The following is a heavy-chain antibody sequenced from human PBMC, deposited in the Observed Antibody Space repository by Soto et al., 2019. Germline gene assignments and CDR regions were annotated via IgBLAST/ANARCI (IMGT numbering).Heavy chain of an antibody. CDR2: ISAYNGNT. Sequence: QVQLVQSGAEVKKPGASVKVSCKASGYTFTSYAISWVRQAPGQGLEWMGWISAYNGNTNYAQKLQXXXTXSTDTSTSTAYMELRSLRSDDTAVSYCARDSPPGDYWGQGTLVTVSS. J-gene: IGHJ4*02. CDR1: GYTFTSYA. V-gene: IGHV1-18*01. CDR3: ARDSPPGDY.